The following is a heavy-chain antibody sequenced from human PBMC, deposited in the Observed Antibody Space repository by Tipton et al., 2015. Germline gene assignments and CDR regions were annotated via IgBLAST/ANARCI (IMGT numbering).Heavy chain of an antibody. CDR2: ISGSGDTT. J-gene: IGHJ4*02. CDR1: GLTFSSYT. D-gene: IGHD1-1*01. CDR3: GRGGIFSNNWYPFDY. V-gene: IGHV3-23*01. Sequence: SLRLSCTTSGLTFSSYTMNWVRQAPGKGLEWVSGISGSGDTTSYADSVKGRFTISRDNTKNSLYLQMNSLRVEDTAVYYCGRGGIFSNNWYPFDYWGQGTLVTVSS.